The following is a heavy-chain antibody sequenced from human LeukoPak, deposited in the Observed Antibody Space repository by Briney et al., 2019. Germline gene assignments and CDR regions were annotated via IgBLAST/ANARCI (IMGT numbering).Heavy chain of an antibody. CDR3: ARDKGTSYLSSFDY. J-gene: IGHJ4*02. CDR2: IYSGGNT. V-gene: IGHV3-53*05. CDR1: GFTVSSNS. D-gene: IGHD6-6*01. Sequence: GSLRLSCTVSGFTVSSNSMSWVRQAPGKGLEWVSFIYSGGNTHYSDSVKGRFTISRDNSKNTLYLQMNSLRAADTAVYYCARDKGTSYLSSFDYWGQGTLVTVSS.